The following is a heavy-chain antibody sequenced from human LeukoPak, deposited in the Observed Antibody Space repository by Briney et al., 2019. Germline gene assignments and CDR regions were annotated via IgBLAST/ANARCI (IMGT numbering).Heavy chain of an antibody. V-gene: IGHV3-23*01. Sequence: GGSLRLSCAASGFTFSSYAMSWVRQAPGKGLEWVSAISGSGGSTYYADSVKGRFTISRDNSKNTLYLQMNSLRAEDTAVYYCARDTQPQYCTNGVCYLDYWGQGTLVTVSS. CDR3: ARDTQPQYCTNGVCYLDY. D-gene: IGHD2-8*01. CDR2: ISGSGGST. J-gene: IGHJ4*02. CDR1: GFTFSSYA.